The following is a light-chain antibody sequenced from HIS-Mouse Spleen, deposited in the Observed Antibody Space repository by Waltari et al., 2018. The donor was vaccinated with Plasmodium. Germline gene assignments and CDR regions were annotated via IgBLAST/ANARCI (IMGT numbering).Light chain of an antibody. CDR2: KDS. V-gene: IGLV3-25*03. Sequence: SYELTQPPSVSVSPGQTARITCPGDAFPTQYAYWYQQKPGQAPVLVIYKDSERPSGIPERSSGSSSGTTVTLTISGVQAEDEADYYCQSADSSGTYVVFGGGTKLTVL. CDR1: AFPTQY. J-gene: IGLJ2*01. CDR3: QSADSSGTYVV.